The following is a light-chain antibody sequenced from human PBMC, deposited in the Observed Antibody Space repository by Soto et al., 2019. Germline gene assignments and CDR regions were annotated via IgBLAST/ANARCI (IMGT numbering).Light chain of an antibody. CDR1: QGISSY. CDR2: AAS. Sequence: AIRMTRSPSSFSASTGDRVTITCRASQGISSYLAWYQQKPGKAPKLLIYAASTLQSGVPSRFSGSGSGTDFTLTNSCLQSEDFATYYCQQYYSYLTFGGGTKVEIK. V-gene: IGKV1-8*01. CDR3: QQYYSYLT. J-gene: IGKJ4*01.